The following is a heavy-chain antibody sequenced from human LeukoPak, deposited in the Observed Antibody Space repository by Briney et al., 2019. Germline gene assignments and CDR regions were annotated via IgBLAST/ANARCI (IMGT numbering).Heavy chain of an antibody. D-gene: IGHD3-10*01. Sequence: PWGSLRLSCAASGFTFSSYAMSWVRQAPGKGLEWVSAISGSGGSTYYADSVKGRFTISRDNSKNTLYLQMNSLRAEDTAVYYCARDSEAPMVRGVTDYWGQGTLVTVSS. CDR3: ARDSEAPMVRGVTDY. CDR2: ISGSGGST. V-gene: IGHV3-23*01. CDR1: GFTFSSYA. J-gene: IGHJ4*02.